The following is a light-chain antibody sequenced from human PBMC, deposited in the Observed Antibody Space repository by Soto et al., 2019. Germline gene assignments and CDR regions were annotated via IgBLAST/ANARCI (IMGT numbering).Light chain of an antibody. CDR1: HSISNW. J-gene: IGKJ1*01. CDR3: QQYNSYWT. CDR2: KAS. V-gene: IGKV1-5*03. Sequence: DIQMTQSPSTLSASVGDRVTITCRASHSISNWLAWYQQKPGKAPKLLIYKASNLERGVPSRFSGSGSGTEFTLTISSLQPDDFATYYCQQYNSYWTFDQGTKVEIK.